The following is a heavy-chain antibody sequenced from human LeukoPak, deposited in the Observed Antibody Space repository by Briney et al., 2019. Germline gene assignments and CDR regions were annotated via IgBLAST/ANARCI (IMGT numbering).Heavy chain of an antibody. J-gene: IGHJ4*02. Sequence: ASVKVSCKASGYTFTSYGISWVRQAPGQGLEWMGWISAYNGNTNYAQKLQGRVTMTTDTSTSTAYMELRSLRSDDTAVYYCARRGYDILTGYYDVDYWGRGTLVTVSS. D-gene: IGHD3-9*01. CDR3: ARRGYDILTGYYDVDY. CDR1: GYTFTSYG. CDR2: ISAYNGNT. V-gene: IGHV1-18*01.